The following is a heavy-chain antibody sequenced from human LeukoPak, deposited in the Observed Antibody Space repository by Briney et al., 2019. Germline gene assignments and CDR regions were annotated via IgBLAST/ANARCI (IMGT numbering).Heavy chain of an antibody. CDR2: INADDGNT. Sequence: ASVKVSCKTSGYIFTTYAIHWVRQAPGRGPEWMGLINADDGNTRYSQRFQGRVTITRDTSANTAYMELSSLRFEDSAVYYCARAFRHYDFWSGYPERGWFDPWGQGTLVTVSS. CDR3: ARAFRHYDFWSGYPERGWFDP. D-gene: IGHD3-3*01. V-gene: IGHV1-3*01. J-gene: IGHJ5*02. CDR1: GYIFTTYA.